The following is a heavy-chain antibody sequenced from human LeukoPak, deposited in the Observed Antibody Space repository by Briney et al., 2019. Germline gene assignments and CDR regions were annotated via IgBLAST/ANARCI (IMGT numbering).Heavy chain of an antibody. CDR1: GGSISSYY. V-gene: IGHV4-59*08. Sequence: SETLSLTCTVSGGSISSYYWSWIRQPPGKGLEWIGYIYYSGSTNYNPSLKSRVTISVDTSKNQFSLKLSPVTAADTAVYYCASTYYFDDSGYSRFDYWGQGTLVTVSS. CDR2: IYYSGST. J-gene: IGHJ4*02. CDR3: ASTYYFDDSGYSRFDY. D-gene: IGHD3-22*01.